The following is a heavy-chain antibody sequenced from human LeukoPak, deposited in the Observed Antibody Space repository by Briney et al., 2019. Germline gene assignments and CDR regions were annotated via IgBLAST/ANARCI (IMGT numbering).Heavy chain of an antibody. V-gene: IGHV3-30*02. CDR3: AKGWDVDTAIDY. CDR1: GFTFNSYG. CDR2: IQYAGSDK. D-gene: IGHD5-18*01. Sequence: GGSLRLSCAASGFTFNSYGMHWVRQAPGKGLEWVAFIQYAGSDKYYADSVKGRFTISRDNSKNTLYLQMNSLRAEDTAVYYCAKGWDVDTAIDYWGQGTLVTVA. J-gene: IGHJ4*02.